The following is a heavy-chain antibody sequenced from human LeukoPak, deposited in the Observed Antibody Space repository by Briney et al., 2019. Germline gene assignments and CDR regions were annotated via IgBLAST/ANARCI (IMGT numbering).Heavy chain of an antibody. Sequence: SESLSLTCTVSGDSISSGNYYCGWIRQHPGKGLGWLGYIYYSGSTYYNPSLKSRVTISMDTSKHQFSLKLNSVSAADTAVYYCAREYRGYCSGGSCYGWFDPWGQGTLVTVSS. J-gene: IGHJ5*02. CDR1: GDSISSGNYY. V-gene: IGHV4-31*03. CDR2: IYYSGST. D-gene: IGHD2-15*01. CDR3: AREYRGYCSGGSCYGWFDP.